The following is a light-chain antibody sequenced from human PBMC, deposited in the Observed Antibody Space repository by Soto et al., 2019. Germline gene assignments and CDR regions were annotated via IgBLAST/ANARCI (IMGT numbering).Light chain of an antibody. V-gene: IGKV3-15*01. Sequence: EVVMTQSPATLSVSPGERATLSCRASQSVNNNLAWYQQRPGQAPTLLISGASTRAAGIPDRFSGSGSGTEFTLSISSLQSEDGAVYYCQQYNNWPPWTFGPGTKVEIK. J-gene: IGKJ1*01. CDR2: GAS. CDR3: QQYNNWPPWT. CDR1: QSVNNN.